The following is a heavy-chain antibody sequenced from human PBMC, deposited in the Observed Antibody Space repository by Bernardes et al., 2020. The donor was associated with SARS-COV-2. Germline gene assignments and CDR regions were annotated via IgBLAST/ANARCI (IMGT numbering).Heavy chain of an antibody. CDR1: GYQVATYW. V-gene: IGHV5-51*01. CDR2: I. Sequence: GPSLTIPREGPGYQVATYWVGLVRTMPGKGLEWVGIIYSPSFQGQVTIPDDKSITPASLQWSSLKASDTAMYYCARRGGSLNYFDYWGQGTLVTVSS. D-gene: IGHD1-26*01. J-gene: IGHJ4*02. CDR3: ARRGGSLNYFDY.